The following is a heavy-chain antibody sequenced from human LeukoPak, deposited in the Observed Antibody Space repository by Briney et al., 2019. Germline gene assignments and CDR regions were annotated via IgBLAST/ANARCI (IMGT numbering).Heavy chain of an antibody. CDR1: GYTFTGYY. V-gene: IGHV1-2*02. D-gene: IGHD2-2*01. CDR2: INPNSGGT. CDR3: ARVGALSAMVY. Sequence: ASAKVSCKASGYTFTGYYLHWVRQAPGQGLEWMGWINPNSGGTNYAQKFQGRVTLTRDSSISTAYMEVSRLRSDDTALYYCARVGALSAMVYWGQGTLVTVSS. J-gene: IGHJ4*02.